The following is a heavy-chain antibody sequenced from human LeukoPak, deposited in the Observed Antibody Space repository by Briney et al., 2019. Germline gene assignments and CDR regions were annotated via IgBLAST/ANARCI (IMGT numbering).Heavy chain of an antibody. CDR2: INQSGST. V-gene: IGHV4-34*01. J-gene: IGHJ4*02. Sequence: SETLSLTCAVYGGSFSGYYWSWIRQPPGKGLEWIGEINQSGSTNHNPSLKSRVTISVDTSKNQFSLKLSSVTAADTAVYYCARDLDYWGQGTLVTVSS. CDR1: GGSFSGYY. CDR3: ARDLDY.